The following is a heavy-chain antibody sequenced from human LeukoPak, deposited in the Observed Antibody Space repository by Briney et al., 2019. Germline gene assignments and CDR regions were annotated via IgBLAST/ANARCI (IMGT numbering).Heavy chain of an antibody. V-gene: IGHV3-48*04. CDR2: ISGSSGSI. J-gene: IGHJ4*02. Sequence: PGGSLRLSCAASGFTFSSYSMNWVRQAPGKGLEWVSYISGSSGSITYADSVKGRFTISRDNARNSLSLEMNSLRAEDTAVYYCARYRDWSFDYWGQGTLVTVSS. CDR3: ARYRDWSFDY. CDR1: GFTFSSYS. D-gene: IGHD3/OR15-3a*01.